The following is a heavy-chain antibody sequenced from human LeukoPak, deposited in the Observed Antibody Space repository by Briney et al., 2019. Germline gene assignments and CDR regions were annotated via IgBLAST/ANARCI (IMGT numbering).Heavy chain of an antibody. Sequence: PSETLSLTCTVSGGSISSYYWSWIRQPPGKGLEWIGYIYYSGSTNYNPSLKSRVTISVDTSKNQFSLKLSSVTAADTAVYYCARGGSGWYRGGFIDYWGQGTLVTVSS. CDR3: ARGGSGWYRGGFIDY. CDR2: IYYSGST. D-gene: IGHD6-19*01. V-gene: IGHV4-59*01. J-gene: IGHJ4*02. CDR1: GGSISSYY.